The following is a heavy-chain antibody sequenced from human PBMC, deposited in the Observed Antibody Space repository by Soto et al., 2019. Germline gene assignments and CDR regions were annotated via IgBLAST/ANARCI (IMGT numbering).Heavy chain of an antibody. CDR3: ARHDCISTSCYYYYYYGMDV. Sequence: QVQLVQSGAEVKKPGSSVKVSCKASGGTFSSYAISWVRQAPGQGLEWMGGIIPIFGTANYAQKFQGRVTITADDAXXTXYXXLSSLRSEDTRVYYCARHDCISTSCYYYYYYGMDVWGQGTTVTVSS. V-gene: IGHV1-69*12. J-gene: IGHJ6*02. CDR2: IIPIFGTA. CDR1: GGTFSSYA. D-gene: IGHD2-2*01.